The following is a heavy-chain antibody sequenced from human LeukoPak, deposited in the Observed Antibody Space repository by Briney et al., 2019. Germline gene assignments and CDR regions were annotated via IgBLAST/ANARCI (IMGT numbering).Heavy chain of an antibody. D-gene: IGHD6-19*01. J-gene: IGHJ3*02. V-gene: IGHV3-48*03. CDR1: GFTFSSYE. CDR3: ARQAGAVAEAQGAFDI. Sequence: AGGSLRLSWAASGFTFSSYEMNWVRQAPGKGLEWVSYISGSGSTIYYADSVKGRFTISRDNAKNSLYLQMNSLRAEDTAVYYCARQAGAVAEAQGAFDIWGQATMVTVSS. CDR2: ISGSGSTI.